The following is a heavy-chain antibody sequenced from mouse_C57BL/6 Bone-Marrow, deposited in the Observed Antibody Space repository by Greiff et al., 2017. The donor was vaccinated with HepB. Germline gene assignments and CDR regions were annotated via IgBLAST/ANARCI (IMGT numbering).Heavy chain of an antibody. V-gene: IGHV14-1*01. CDR2: IDPEDGDT. J-gene: IGHJ3*01. CDR1: GFNIKDYY. CDR3: TTSLRSSWFAY. Sequence: EVKLMESGAELVRPGASVKLSCTASGFNIKDYYMHWVKQRPEQGLEWIGRIDPEDGDTEYAPKFQGKATMTADTSSNTAYLQLSSLTSEDTAVYYCTTSLRSSWFAYWGQGTLVTVSA. D-gene: IGHD1-1*01.